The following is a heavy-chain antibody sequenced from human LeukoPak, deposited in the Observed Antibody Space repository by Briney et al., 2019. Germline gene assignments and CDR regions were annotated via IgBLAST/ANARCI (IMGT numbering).Heavy chain of an antibody. CDR2: VSWNSGSI. Sequence: GRSLRLSCAASGFIFDDYAMHWVRQAPGKGLEWVSGVSWNSGSIGYADSVRGRFTISRDNAKNSLYLQMNSLRAEDTALYYCTKDKPPRSSGWYGWFDPWGQGTLATVSS. V-gene: IGHV3-9*01. CDR1: GFIFDDYA. CDR3: TKDKPPRSSGWYGWFDP. D-gene: IGHD6-19*01. J-gene: IGHJ5*02.